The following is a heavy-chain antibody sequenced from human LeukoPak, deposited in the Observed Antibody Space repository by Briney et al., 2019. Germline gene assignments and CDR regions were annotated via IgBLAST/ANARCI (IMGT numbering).Heavy chain of an antibody. CDR2: INHSGST. Sequence: SETLSLTCAVYGGSFIGYYWGWIRQPPGKGLEWIGEINHSGSTNYNPSLKSRVTISVDTSKNQFSLKLSSVTAADTAVYYCARASYGGYVEFDYWGQGTLVTVSS. CDR3: ARASYGGYVEFDY. V-gene: IGHV4-34*01. CDR1: GGSFIGYY. D-gene: IGHD5-12*01. J-gene: IGHJ4*02.